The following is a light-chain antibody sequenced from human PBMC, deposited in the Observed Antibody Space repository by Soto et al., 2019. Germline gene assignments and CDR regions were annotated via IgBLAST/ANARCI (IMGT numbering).Light chain of an antibody. CDR1: PRVSIF. J-gene: IGKJ1*01. Sequence: ETVLTQSPATLSLSPGERATLSCRASPRVSIFLAWYQQKPCQAPRLLMYDASTRATGIPARFSGSGSGTDFTLTISSLEPEDSAVYYCQQRNNWPWTFGQGTKVEIK. V-gene: IGKV3-11*01. CDR3: QQRNNWPWT. CDR2: DAS.